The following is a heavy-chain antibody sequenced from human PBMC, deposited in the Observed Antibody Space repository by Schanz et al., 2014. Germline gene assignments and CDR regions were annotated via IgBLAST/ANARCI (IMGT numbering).Heavy chain of an antibody. CDR3: ARGFDFWDR. CDR2: ISAYNGNT. V-gene: IGHV1-18*04. CDR1: GYTFSFTSYN. J-gene: IGHJ4*02. D-gene: IGHD3-3*01. Sequence: QVQVEQSGPEVKKPGASVTVSCQASGYTFSFTSYNVHWVRQAPGQGLEWMGWISAYNGNTNYAQKRQGRVTMTTDTSTSTAYMELRSLRSDDTAVYYCARGFDFWDRWGQGTLVTVSS.